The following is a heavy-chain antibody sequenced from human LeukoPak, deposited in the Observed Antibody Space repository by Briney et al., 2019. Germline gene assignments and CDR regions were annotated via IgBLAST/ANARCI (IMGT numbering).Heavy chain of an antibody. CDR1: GFTFGDYV. CDR3: TRDYGGFDY. Sequence: PGRSLRLSCRSSGFTFGDYVMTWVRQAPGKGLEWVGFIRSKVYGGTTEYAASVKGRFIISRDDSKSIAYLQMNSLEAEDTAVYYCTRDYGGFDYWGQGTLVTVSS. V-gene: IGHV3-49*04. D-gene: IGHD4-23*01. J-gene: IGHJ4*02. CDR2: IRSKVYGGTT.